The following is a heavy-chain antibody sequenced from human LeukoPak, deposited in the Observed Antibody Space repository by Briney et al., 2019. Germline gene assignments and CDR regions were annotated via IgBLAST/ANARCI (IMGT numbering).Heavy chain of an antibody. Sequence: PGGSLRLSCAASGFTVSSNYMSWVRQAPGKGLEWVSVIYSGGSIYYADSVKGRFTISRDNSKNTLYLQMNSLRVEDTAVYYCARVLSGRLDYWGQGTLVTVSS. V-gene: IGHV3-53*01. CDR3: ARVLSGRLDY. CDR1: GFTVSSNY. J-gene: IGHJ4*02. CDR2: IYSGGSI. D-gene: IGHD3-3*01.